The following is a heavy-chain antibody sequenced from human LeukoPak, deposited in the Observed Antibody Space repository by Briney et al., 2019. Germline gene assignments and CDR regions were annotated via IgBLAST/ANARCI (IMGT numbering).Heavy chain of an antibody. CDR2: ISGSDGST. CDR1: GFTFSSYI. D-gene: IGHD5-18*01. Sequence: SGGSLRLSCAASGFTFSSYIMNWVRQAPGKGLEWVSAISGSDGSTYYADSVKGRFTISRDNSKNTLYLQMNSLRAEDTAVYYCAKDPEGYSYGRYYFDFWGQGTLVTVSS. V-gene: IGHV3-23*01. J-gene: IGHJ4*02. CDR3: AKDPEGYSYGRYYFDF.